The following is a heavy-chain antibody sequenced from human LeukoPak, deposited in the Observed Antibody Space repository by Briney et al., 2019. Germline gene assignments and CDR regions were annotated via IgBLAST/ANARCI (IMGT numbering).Heavy chain of an antibody. CDR1: GFTFSSYS. D-gene: IGHD3-22*01. CDR2: ISTGSSYI. J-gene: IGHJ4*02. Sequence: GGSLRLSCSASGFTFSSYSMNWVRQAPGKGLEWVSSISTGSSYIYYADSVKGRFTISRDNAKNSLYLQMNSLRAEDTAVYYCASTYYYDTQDWGQGTLVTVSS. CDR3: ASTYYYDTQD. V-gene: IGHV3-21*01.